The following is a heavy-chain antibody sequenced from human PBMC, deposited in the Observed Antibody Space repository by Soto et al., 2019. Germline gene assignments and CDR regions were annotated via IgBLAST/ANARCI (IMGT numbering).Heavy chain of an antibody. V-gene: IGHV4-34*01. D-gene: IGHD3-3*01. CDR2: INHSGST. Sequence: SETLCLTCAVYGGSFSGYYWSWIRQPPGKGLEWIGEINHSGSTNYNPSLKSRVTISVDTSKNQFSLKLSSVTAADTAVYYCARPPFARYDFWSGYYTPDYWYFDLWGRGTLVTVSS. CDR3: ARPPFARYDFWSGYYTPDYWYFDL. J-gene: IGHJ2*01. CDR1: GGSFSGYY.